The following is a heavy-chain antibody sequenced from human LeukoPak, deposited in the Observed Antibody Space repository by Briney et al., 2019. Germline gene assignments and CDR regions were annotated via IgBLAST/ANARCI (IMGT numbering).Heavy chain of an antibody. CDR2: ISSSSSTI. CDR3: ARDRWLDGDYLDY. V-gene: IGHV3-48*01. Sequence: GGSLRLSCAASGFTFSSYSMNWVRQAPGKGLEWVSYISSSSSTIYYADSVKGRFTISRDNAKNSLYLQMNSLRAEDTAVYYCARDRWLDGDYLDYWGQGTLVTVSS. D-gene: IGHD2-15*01. CDR1: GFTFSSYS. J-gene: IGHJ4*02.